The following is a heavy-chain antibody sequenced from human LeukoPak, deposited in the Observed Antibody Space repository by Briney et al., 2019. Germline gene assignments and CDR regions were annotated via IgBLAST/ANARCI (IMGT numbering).Heavy chain of an antibody. J-gene: IGHJ3*02. CDR2: MNPNSGNT. D-gene: IGHD3-16*02. CDR1: GYTFTSYD. V-gene: IGHV1-8*01. CDR3: ARLIEPLTDMITFGGVIVIPGDDAFDI. Sequence: GASVTVSCKASGYTFTSYDINWVRQATGQGLEWMGWMNPNSGNTGYAQKFQGRVTMTRNTSISTAYMELSSLRSEDAAVYYCARLIEPLTDMITFGGVIVIPGDDAFDIWGQGTMVTVSS.